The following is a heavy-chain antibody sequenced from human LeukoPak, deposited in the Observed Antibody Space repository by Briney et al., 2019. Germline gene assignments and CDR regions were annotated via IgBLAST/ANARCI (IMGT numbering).Heavy chain of an antibody. CDR3: AGEPGLFYFGEVWGGCGGGGEFDY. CDR2: ISSSSSDI. J-gene: IGHJ4*02. V-gene: IGHV3-21*01. D-gene: IGHD3-16*01. Sequence: PGGSLRLSCAASGFTFSSYSMNWVRQAPGKGLEWVSSISSSSSDIYYADSVKGRFTISRDNAKNSLYLQMNSLRAEDTAVYYWAGEPGLFYFGEVWGGCGGGGEFDYWGQGTLVTVSS. CDR1: GFTFSSYS.